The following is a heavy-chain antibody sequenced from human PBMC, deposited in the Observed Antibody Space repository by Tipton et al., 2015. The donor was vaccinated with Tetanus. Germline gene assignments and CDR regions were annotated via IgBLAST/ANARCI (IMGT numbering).Heavy chain of an antibody. D-gene: IGHD6-19*01. J-gene: IGHJ5*02. V-gene: IGHV4-39*01. CDR1: GASMSSSSYY. CDR3: AILPKHWLAPRGAP. CDR2: IYYSGSS. Sequence: TLSLTCNVSGASMSSSSYYWDWIRQPPGKGLEWIGSIYYSGSSYYNPSLESRVTISLDTSKNRFSLKLTSVTAADAAVYYCAILPKHWLAPRGAPWSQGILVTVSS.